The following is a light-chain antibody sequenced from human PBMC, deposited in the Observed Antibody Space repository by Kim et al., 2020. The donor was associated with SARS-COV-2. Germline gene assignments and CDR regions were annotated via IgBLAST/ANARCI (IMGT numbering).Light chain of an antibody. Sequence: ALGQTVRITCQGDSLRSYYASWYQQKPGQAPVLVIYGKNNRPSGIPDRFSGSSSGNTASLTITGAQAEDEADYYCNSRDSSGTIRVFGGGTQLTVL. CDR2: GKN. V-gene: IGLV3-19*01. CDR3: NSRDSSGTIRV. J-gene: IGLJ2*01. CDR1: SLRSYY.